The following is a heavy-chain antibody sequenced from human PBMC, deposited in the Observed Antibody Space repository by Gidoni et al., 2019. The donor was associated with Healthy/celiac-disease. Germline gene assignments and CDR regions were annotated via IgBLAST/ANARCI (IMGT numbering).Heavy chain of an antibody. CDR1: GGSFSGYY. CDR3: ARGGYYDSSGYHPLNDY. D-gene: IGHD3-22*01. Sequence: QVQLQQWGAGLLKPSATLSLTCAVYGGSFSGYYWSWIRQPPGKGLEWIGEINHSGSTNYNPSLKSRVTISVDTSKNQFSLKLSSVTAADTAVYYCARGGYYDSSGYHPLNDYWGQGTLVTVSS. CDR2: INHSGST. V-gene: IGHV4-34*01. J-gene: IGHJ4*02.